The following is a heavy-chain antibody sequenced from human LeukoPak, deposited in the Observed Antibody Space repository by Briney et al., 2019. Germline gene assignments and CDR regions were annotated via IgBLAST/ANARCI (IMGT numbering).Heavy chain of an antibody. CDR3: VRVNNRNYDY. Sequence: PGGSLRLSCAGSGFTFSTFWMTWVRRAPGKGLEWVANIKQDGSAKYYVASVQGRFTISRDNAKNSLSLQMNSLRVEDTAMYYCVRVNNRNYDYWGQGTLVTVSS. D-gene: IGHD5-24*01. V-gene: IGHV3-7*01. CDR1: GFTFSTFW. J-gene: IGHJ4*02. CDR2: IKQDGSAK.